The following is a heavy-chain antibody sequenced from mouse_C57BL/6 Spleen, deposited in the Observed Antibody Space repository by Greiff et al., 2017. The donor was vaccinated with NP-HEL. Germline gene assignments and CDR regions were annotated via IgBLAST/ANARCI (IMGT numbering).Heavy chain of an antibody. J-gene: IGHJ2*01. CDR1: GYTFTDYE. Sequence: QVHVKQSGAELVRPGASVTLSCKASGYTFTDYEMHWVKQTPVHGLEWIGAIDPETGGTAYNQKFKGKAILTADKSSSTAYMELRSLTSEDSAVYYCTTSGYWGQGTTLTVSS. CDR3: TTSGY. CDR2: IDPETGGT. V-gene: IGHV1-15*01.